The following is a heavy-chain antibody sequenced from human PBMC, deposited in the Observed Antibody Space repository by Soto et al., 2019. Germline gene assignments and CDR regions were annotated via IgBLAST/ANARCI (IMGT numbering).Heavy chain of an antibody. Sequence: QVQLVQSGAEVKKPGASVKVSCKTSGYTVINYGLSCVRQDPGQGLEWMVWISVYNDNAHYAQKFQGRVTMTTDTSTSTAYMELRSLTSDDTAVYYCSLEKYHDYVGGAFDYWGQGTLVTVSS. J-gene: IGHJ4*02. CDR1: GYTVINYG. CDR3: SLEKYHDYVGGAFDY. V-gene: IGHV1-18*01. D-gene: IGHD2-2*01. CDR2: ISVYNDNA.